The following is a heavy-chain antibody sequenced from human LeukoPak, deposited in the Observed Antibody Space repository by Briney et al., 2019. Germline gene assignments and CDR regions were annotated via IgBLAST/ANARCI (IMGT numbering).Heavy chain of an antibody. D-gene: IGHD5-18*01. CDR1: GGSFSGYY. CDR2: INHSGST. CDR3: ARGRIQLWSRGYMDV. J-gene: IGHJ6*03. V-gene: IGHV4-34*01. Sequence: PSETLSLTCAVYGGSFSGYYWSWIRQPPGKGLEWIGEINHSGSTNYNPSLKSRVTISVDTSKNQFSLKLSSVTAADTAVYYCARGRIQLWSRGYMDVWGKGTTVTVSS.